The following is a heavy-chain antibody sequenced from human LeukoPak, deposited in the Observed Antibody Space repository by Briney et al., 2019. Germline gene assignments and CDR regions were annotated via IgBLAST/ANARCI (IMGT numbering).Heavy chain of an antibody. Sequence: ASVKVSRKASGYTFTSYGISWVRQAPGQGLEWMGWIYSYNGNTNYAQKLQGRVTMTTDTSTSTAYMELRSLRSDDTAVYYCARRGFGELFIDYWGQGTLVTVSS. V-gene: IGHV1-18*01. CDR2: IYSYNGNT. CDR3: ARRGFGELFIDY. D-gene: IGHD3-10*01. J-gene: IGHJ4*02. CDR1: GYTFTSYG.